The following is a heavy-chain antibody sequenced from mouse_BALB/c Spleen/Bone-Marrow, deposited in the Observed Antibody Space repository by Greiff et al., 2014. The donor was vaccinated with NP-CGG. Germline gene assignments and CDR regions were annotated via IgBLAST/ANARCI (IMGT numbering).Heavy chain of an antibody. Sequence: EVQLQQSGPELVKPEASVKMSCKASGYTFTAYVMHWVKQKPGQGLEWIGYINPYNDGTNYIEKFKGKATLTSDIPSSTAYMELSSLTSEDSAVYYCAREGWLLRFDYWGQGTTLTVSS. V-gene: IGHV1-14*01. CDR1: GYTFTAYV. J-gene: IGHJ2*01. CDR2: INPYNDGT. D-gene: IGHD2-3*01. CDR3: AREGWLLRFDY.